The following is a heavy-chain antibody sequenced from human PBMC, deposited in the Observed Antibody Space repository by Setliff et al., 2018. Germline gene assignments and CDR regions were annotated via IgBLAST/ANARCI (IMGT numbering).Heavy chain of an antibody. CDR2: ISAYNGNI. Sequence: GASVKVSCKASGYTFTSYGVSWVRQAPGQGLEWMGWISAYNGNINYAQKFQGRVTLTTDTYTGTANMELRSLRSDDTAVYYCVRAPPTVVIPPGRAFFDPWGQGTLVTVSS. D-gene: IGHD2-2*01. CDR3: VRAPPTVVIPPGRAFFDP. CDR1: GYTFTSYG. J-gene: IGHJ5*02. V-gene: IGHV1-18*01.